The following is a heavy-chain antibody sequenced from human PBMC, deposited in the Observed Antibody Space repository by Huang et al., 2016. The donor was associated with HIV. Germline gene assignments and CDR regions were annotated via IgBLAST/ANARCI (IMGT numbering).Heavy chain of an antibody. CDR3: ATVDYYDTSGPQRGYFDN. CDR1: GGSFRNFA. CDR2: IIHTLGTA. J-gene: IGHJ4*02. Sequence: QVQLVQSGAEVKKPGSSVKVSCKASGGSFRNFAIGWVRQAPGQGLEWMGGIIHTLGTANDAQKFQGRVTIIADESTSTAYMELSSLRSEDTAVYYCATVDYYDTSGPQRGYFDNWGQGTLVTVSS. D-gene: IGHD3-22*01. V-gene: IGHV1-69*01.